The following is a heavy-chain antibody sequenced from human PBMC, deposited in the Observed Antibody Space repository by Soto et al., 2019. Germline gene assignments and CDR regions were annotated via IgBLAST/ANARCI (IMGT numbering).Heavy chain of an antibody. CDR2: ISSRGETI. CDR1: GFTFDDYH. V-gene: IGHV3-11*01. D-gene: IGHD6-19*01. J-gene: IGHJ4*02. CDR3: ARDPDLYIYRSVRYFDS. Sequence: GGSLRLSCAASGFTFDDYHMTWIRQAPGKGLEWISYISSRGETIYYADSVKGRFTISRDSAKNSLILQMNTLRVDDTPVYYCARDPDLYIYRSVRYFDSCGKXTLVTVSS.